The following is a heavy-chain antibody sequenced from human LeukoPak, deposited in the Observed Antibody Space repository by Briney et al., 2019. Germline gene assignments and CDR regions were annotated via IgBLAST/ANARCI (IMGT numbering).Heavy chain of an antibody. CDR1: GFTFSSNW. Sequence: GGSPRLSCAASGFTFSSNWMSWVRQAPGKGLEWVANIKQDGSEKYYVDSVKGRFTISRDNAKNSLYLQMNSLRAEDTAVYYCASETGTTSGFDYWGQGTLVTVSS. CDR3: ASETGTTSGFDY. D-gene: IGHD1-1*01. J-gene: IGHJ4*02. CDR2: IKQDGSEK. V-gene: IGHV3-7*01.